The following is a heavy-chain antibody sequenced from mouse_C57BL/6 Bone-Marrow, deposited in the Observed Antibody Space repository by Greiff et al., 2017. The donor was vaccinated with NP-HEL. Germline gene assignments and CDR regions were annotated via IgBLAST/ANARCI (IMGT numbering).Heavy chain of an antibody. D-gene: IGHD2-4*01. J-gene: IGHJ3*01. CDR3: ARYDYEGTWFAY. V-gene: IGHV1-50*01. CDR2: IDPSDSYT. Sequence: QVQLKQPGAELVKPGASVKLSCKASGYTFTSYWMQWVKQRPGQGLEWIGEIDPSDSYTNYNQKFKGKATLTVDTSSSTAYMQLSSLTSEDSAVYYCARYDYEGTWFAYWGQGTLVTVSA. CDR1: GYTFTSYW.